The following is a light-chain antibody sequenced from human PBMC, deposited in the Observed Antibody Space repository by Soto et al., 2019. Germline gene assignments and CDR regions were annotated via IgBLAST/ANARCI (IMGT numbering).Light chain of an antibody. J-gene: IGKJ1*01. Sequence: DIQMTQSPSSLSASVGDRVTITCRASQSISSYLNWYQQKPGKAPKLLIYAASSLQSGVPSRFRGSGSGKDFPLTISSLQTEDFGTYYCQQSYSTPWTFGQGTKVEIK. V-gene: IGKV1-39*01. CDR3: QQSYSTPWT. CDR2: AAS. CDR1: QSISSY.